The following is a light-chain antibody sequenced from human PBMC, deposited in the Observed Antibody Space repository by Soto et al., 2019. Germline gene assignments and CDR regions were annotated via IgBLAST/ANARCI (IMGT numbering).Light chain of an antibody. CDR1: SSNIGSHT. CDR2: TNT. V-gene: IGLV1-44*01. CDR3: AVWDDSLYV. Sequence: QSVLTQPPSASGAPGQTVTISCSGSSSNIGSHTVSWYQQLPGAAPKLLIYTNTQRPLGVPVRFSGSKSGTSASLAISGLLSEDEADYYCAVWDDSLYVFGPGTKLTVL. J-gene: IGLJ1*01.